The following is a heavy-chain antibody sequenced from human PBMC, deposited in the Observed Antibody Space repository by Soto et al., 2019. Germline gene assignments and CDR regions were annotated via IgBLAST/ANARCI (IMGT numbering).Heavy chain of an antibody. CDR3: ATSLIALPNTRRDF. V-gene: IGHV1-18*01. J-gene: IGHJ4*02. Sequence: GASVKVSCKASGYSFAGYGMNWVRQAPGQGLQWMGWISGYNGRTQYARTFEGRVTLTSDTSTTTVQLELRNLTSDDTAVYYCATSLIALPNTRRDFWGLGTLVTVPQ. D-gene: IGHD2-2*02. CDR1: GYSFAGYG. CDR2: ISGYNGRT.